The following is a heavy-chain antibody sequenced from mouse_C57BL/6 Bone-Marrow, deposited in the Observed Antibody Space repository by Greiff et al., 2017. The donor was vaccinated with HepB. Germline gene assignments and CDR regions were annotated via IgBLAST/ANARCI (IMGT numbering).Heavy chain of an antibody. CDR3: ARTTPCFDY. CDR1: GYTFTSYG. V-gene: IGHV1-81*01. D-gene: IGHD2-13*01. CDR2: IYPRSGNT. Sequence: QVQLKESGAELARPGASVKLSCKASGYTFTSYGISWVKQRTGQGLEWIGEIYPRSGNTYYNEKFKGKATLTADKSSSTAYMELRSLTSEDSAVYFCARTTPCFDYWGQGTTLTVSS. J-gene: IGHJ2*01.